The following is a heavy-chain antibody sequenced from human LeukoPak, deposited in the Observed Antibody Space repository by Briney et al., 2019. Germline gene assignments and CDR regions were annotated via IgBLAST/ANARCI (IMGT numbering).Heavy chain of an antibody. CDR1: GGTFSSYA. D-gene: IGHD3-3*01. CDR2: FDPEDGET. Sequence: ASVTVSCTASGGTFSSYAISWVRQAPGKGLEWMGGFDPEDGETIYAQKFQGRVTMTEDTSTDTAYMELSSLRSEDTAVYYCASYDFWSGNQNLDYWGQGTLVTVSS. CDR3: ASYDFWSGNQNLDY. V-gene: IGHV1-24*01. J-gene: IGHJ4*02.